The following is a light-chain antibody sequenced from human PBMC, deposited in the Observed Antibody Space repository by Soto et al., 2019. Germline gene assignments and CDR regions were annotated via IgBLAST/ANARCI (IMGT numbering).Light chain of an antibody. CDR1: QSLFYSANNKNN. J-gene: IGKJ4*01. V-gene: IGKV4-1*01. CDR2: WAS. CDR3: QQFYSTLLS. Sequence: DIVMTQSPDSLAVSLGERATINCRSSQSLFYSANNKNNLAWYQQKPGQAPKLLLYWASNRGSGVPDRFSGSGSGTNFTLTISSLQVEDAAVYYCQQFYSTLLSFGGGTKVEIK.